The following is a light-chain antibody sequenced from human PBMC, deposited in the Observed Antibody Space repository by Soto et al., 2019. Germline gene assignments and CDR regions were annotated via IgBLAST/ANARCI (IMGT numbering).Light chain of an antibody. Sequence: EIGLTQSQATLSFSPVEIATLSCRASQSVSSSYLAWYQQKPCQAPCLLIYVASSRATGIPDRFSGSGSVTDFKLTISRLEPEDFAVYYCQQYGSSPPITFGQGTRLEIK. J-gene: IGKJ5*01. CDR3: QQYGSSPPIT. V-gene: IGKV3-20*01. CDR1: QSVSSSY. CDR2: VAS.